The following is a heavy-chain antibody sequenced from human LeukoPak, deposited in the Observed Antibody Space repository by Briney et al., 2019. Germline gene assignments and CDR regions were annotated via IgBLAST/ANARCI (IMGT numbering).Heavy chain of an antibody. V-gene: IGHV4-4*07. CDR3: ARGNLNVLRYFDWFPSNWFDP. CDR2: IYTSGST. D-gene: IGHD3-9*01. J-gene: IGHJ5*02. CDR1: GGSISSYY. Sequence: SETLSLTCTVSGGSISSYYWSWIRQPAGKGLEWIGRIYTSGSTNYNPSLKSRVTMSVDTSKNQFSLKLSSVTAADTAVYYCARGNLNVLRYFDWFPSNWFDPWGQGTLVTVSS.